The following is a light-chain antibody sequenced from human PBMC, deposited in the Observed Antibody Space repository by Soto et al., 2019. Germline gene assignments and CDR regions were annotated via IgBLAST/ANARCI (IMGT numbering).Light chain of an antibody. CDR3: AAWDDSLNGVV. CDR1: SSNLGSNT. V-gene: IGLV1-44*01. CDR2: SNN. Sequence: QAVLTQPPSASGTPGQRVTISCSGSSSNLGSNTVNWYQQLPGPAPKLLIYSNNQRPSGVPDRFSGSKSGTSASLAISGLQSEDEADYYCAAWDDSLNGVVFGGGTKLTVL. J-gene: IGLJ2*01.